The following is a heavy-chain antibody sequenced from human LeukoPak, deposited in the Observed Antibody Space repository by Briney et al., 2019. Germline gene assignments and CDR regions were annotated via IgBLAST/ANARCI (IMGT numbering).Heavy chain of an antibody. J-gene: IGHJ5*02. V-gene: IGHV3-33*01. D-gene: IGHD3-10*01. CDR1: GFTFSSYG. CDR2: IWYDGSNK. Sequence: GRSLRLSCAASGFTFSSYGMHWVRQAPGKGLGWVAVIWYDGSNKYYADSVKGRFTISRDNSKNTLYLQMNSLRAEDTAVYYCARGGFGELLSWFDPWGQGTLVTVSS. CDR3: ARGGFGELLSWFDP.